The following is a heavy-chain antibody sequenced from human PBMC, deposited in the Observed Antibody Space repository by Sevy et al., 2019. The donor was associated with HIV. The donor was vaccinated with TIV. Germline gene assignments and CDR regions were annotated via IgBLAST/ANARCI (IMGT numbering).Heavy chain of an antibody. D-gene: IGHD2-2*01. CDR2: ISYDGSNK. V-gene: IGHV3-30-3*01. CDR1: GFTFSSYA. Sequence: GGSLRLSCAASGFTFSSYAMHWVSQAPGKGLEWVAVISYDGSNKYYADSVKGRFTISRDNSKNTLYLQMNSLRAEDTAVYYCARGGEGSTYQLPSYWGQGTLVTVSS. J-gene: IGHJ4*02. CDR3: ARGGEGSTYQLPSY.